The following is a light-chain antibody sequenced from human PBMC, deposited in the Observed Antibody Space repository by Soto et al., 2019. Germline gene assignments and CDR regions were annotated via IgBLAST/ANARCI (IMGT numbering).Light chain of an antibody. Sequence: DIQMTQSPSSLSASVGDRVTITCRTSQTVSNNLNWYQRKPGKAPSLLIYASSTLQSGVSSRFIGSGSETEFTLTNSSLQPENFATYYCQQDNMTPFTFGPGTKVDI. CDR3: QQDNMTPFT. CDR2: ASS. V-gene: IGKV1-39*01. J-gene: IGKJ3*01. CDR1: QTVSNN.